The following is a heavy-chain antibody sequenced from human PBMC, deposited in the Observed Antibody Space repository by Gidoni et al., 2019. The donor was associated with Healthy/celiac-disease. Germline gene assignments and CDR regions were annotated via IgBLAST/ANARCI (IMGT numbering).Heavy chain of an antibody. D-gene: IGHD3-3*01. Sequence: QVQLQESGPGLVKTSETLYITCAVSGYSISSGYYWGWIRQPPGKGLEWIGSIYHSGSTYYNPPLKSRVTISVDTSKTQFSLNLSSVTAADTAVYYCARASYYDFWRGFDPWGQGTLVTVSS. CDR1: GYSISSGYY. CDR2: IYHSGST. V-gene: IGHV4-38-2*01. CDR3: ARASYYDFWRGFDP. J-gene: IGHJ5*02.